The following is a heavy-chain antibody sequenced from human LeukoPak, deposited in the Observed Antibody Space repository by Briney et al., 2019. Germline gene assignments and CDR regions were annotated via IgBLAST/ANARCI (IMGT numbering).Heavy chain of an antibody. Sequence: GESLKISCKGSGYSFTSYWIGWVRQMPGKGLEWMGIIYLGDSDTRYSPSFQGQVTISADKSISTAYLQWSSLKASDTAMYYCARQTTAIKYYFDYWGQGTLVTVSS. V-gene: IGHV5-51*01. CDR1: GYSFTSYW. CDR2: IYLGDSDT. J-gene: IGHJ4*02. D-gene: IGHD2-21*02. CDR3: ARQTTAIKYYFDY.